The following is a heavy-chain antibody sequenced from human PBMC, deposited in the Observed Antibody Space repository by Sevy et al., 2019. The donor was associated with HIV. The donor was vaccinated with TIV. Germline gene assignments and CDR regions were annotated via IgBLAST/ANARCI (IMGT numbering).Heavy chain of an antibody. D-gene: IGHD3-3*01. CDR3: ARDKKAEFWSGTFDY. V-gene: IGHV3-30-3*01. J-gene: IGHJ4*02. Sequence: GGSLRLSCAASGFTFSSYAMHWVRQAPGKGLEWVAVISYDGSNKYYADSVKGRFTISRDNSKNTLYLQMNSPRAEDTAVYYCARDKKAEFWSGTFDYWGQGTLVTVSS. CDR2: ISYDGSNK. CDR1: GFTFSSYA.